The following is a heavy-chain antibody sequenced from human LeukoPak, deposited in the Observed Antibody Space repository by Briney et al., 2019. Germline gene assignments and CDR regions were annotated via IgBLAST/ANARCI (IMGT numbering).Heavy chain of an antibody. CDR1: GYSFTDYW. V-gene: IGHV5-51*01. CDR2: IYPGDSDT. Sequence: HGESLKISCKASGYSFTDYWIVWVRQMPGKGLEWMGAIYPGDSDTRYSPSLDGQVTISADKSASTTYLQWSSLQASDTAMYYCARPSSLYGGTSEDYWGQGTLVTVSS. D-gene: IGHD4-23*01. CDR3: ARPSSLYGGTSEDY. J-gene: IGHJ4*02.